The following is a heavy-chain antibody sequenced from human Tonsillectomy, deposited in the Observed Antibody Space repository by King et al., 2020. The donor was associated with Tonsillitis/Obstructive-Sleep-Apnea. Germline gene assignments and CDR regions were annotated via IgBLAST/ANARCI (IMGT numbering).Heavy chain of an antibody. Sequence: VQLVESGGGLVQPGGSLRLSCAASGFTFSSYWMHWVRQAPGKGLVWVSRINSDGSSTSYADSVKGRFTISRDNAKNTLYLQMNSLRAEDTAVYYCARDTTGAPPPLDYGMDVWGQGTTVTVSS. CDR2: INSDGSST. CDR1: GFTFSSYW. J-gene: IGHJ6*02. CDR3: ARDTTGAPPPLDYGMDV. V-gene: IGHV3-74*01. D-gene: IGHD1-1*01.